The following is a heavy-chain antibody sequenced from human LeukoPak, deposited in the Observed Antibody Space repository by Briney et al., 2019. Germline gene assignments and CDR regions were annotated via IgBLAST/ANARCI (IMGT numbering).Heavy chain of an antibody. CDR1: GFTFSGFA. D-gene: IGHD3-22*01. V-gene: IGHV3-23*01. Sequence: PGGSLRLSCAASGFTFSGFAMTWVRQAPGKGLEWVSSIGSDSKTHYSESVRGRFAISRDNSKSTLFLQMNSLRAEDTAVYYCAKGTMIVVLGGYWGQGTLVTVSS. CDR3: AKGTMIVVLGGY. J-gene: IGHJ4*02. CDR2: IGSDSKT.